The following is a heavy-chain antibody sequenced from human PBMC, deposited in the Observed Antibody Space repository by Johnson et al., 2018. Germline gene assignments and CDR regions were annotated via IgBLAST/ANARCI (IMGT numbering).Heavy chain of an antibody. Sequence: QLLQSGGGVVQPGRSLRLSCAASGFTFSSYGMHWVRQAPGKGLEWVAVISYDGRNKYYADSVKGRFTISRDNSKNTRYLQMNSLRAEDTAVYYCAKERGSSWYTLRDYYYYMDVWGKGTTVTVSS. V-gene: IGHV3-30*18. J-gene: IGHJ6*03. D-gene: IGHD6-13*01. CDR2: ISYDGRNK. CDR1: GFTFSSYG. CDR3: AKERGSSWYTLRDYYYYMDV.